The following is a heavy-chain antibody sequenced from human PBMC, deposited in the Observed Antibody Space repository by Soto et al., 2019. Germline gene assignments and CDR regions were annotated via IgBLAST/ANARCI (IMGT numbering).Heavy chain of an antibody. V-gene: IGHV3-49*03. CDR3: TRYYDILTGSEFDY. D-gene: IGHD3-9*01. CDR2: IRSKAYGGTT. CDR1: GFTFGDYA. J-gene: IGHJ4*02. Sequence: GGSLRLSCTASGFTFGDYAMSWFRQAPGKGLEWVGFIRSKAYGGTTEYAASVKGRFTISRDDSKSIAYLQMNSLKTEDTAVYYCTRYYDILTGSEFDYWGQGTLVTVSS.